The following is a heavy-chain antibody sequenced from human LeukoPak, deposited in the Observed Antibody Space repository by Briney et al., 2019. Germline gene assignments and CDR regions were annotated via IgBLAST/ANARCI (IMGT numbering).Heavy chain of an antibody. CDR2: SGTGGGT. CDR3: ARLRGSSWYYFDY. CDR1: GFTFSGYA. D-gene: IGHD6-13*01. V-gene: IGHV3-23*01. J-gene: IGHJ4*02. Sequence: GGSLRLSCAASGFTFSGYAMSWVRQAPGKGLEWVSASGTGGGTYYADSVKGRFTISRDNSKNTMYLQMNSLRAEDTALYYCARLRGSSWYYFDYWGQGTLVTVSS.